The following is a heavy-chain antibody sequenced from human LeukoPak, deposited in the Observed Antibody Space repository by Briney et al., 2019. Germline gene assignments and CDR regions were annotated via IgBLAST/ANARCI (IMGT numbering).Heavy chain of an antibody. Sequence: GASVKVSCKASGYTITGYYMHWVRQAPGQGLEWMGWINPNSGGTNYAQKFQGRVTMTRDTSISTAYMELSRLRSDDTAVYYCARVVTAPHDYYGMDVWGQGTTVTVS. CDR2: INPNSGGT. J-gene: IGHJ6*02. V-gene: IGHV1-2*02. D-gene: IGHD2-21*02. CDR1: GYTITGYY. CDR3: ARVVTAPHDYYGMDV.